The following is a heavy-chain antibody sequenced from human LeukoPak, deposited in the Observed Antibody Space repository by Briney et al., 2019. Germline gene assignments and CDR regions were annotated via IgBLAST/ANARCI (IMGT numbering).Heavy chain of an antibody. V-gene: IGHV3-7*01. CDR1: GFTFSSYG. D-gene: IGHD5/OR15-5a*01. J-gene: IGHJ4*02. Sequence: GGSLRLSCAASGFTFSSYGMHWVRQAPGKGLEWVATIRRDGGAKYYLDSVEGRFIISRDNAKNSLSLQMDSLRAEDTAVYYCARLPGDSTIYDYWGQGTLVTVSS. CDR2: IRRDGGAK. CDR3: ARLPGDSTIYDY.